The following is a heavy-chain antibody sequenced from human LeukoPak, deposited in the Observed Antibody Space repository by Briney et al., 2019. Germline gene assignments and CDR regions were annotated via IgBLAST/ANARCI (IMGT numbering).Heavy chain of an antibody. CDR1: GFTFSSYA. V-gene: IGHV3-30-3*01. CDR2: ISYDGDNE. J-gene: IGHJ4*02. Sequence: GGSLRLSCVASGFTFSSYAMHWVRQAPGKGLEWVALISYDGDNEYYADSVKGRFTISRDNSKNTLYLQMNSLRAEDTAVYYCAREELSSYYYDSSGYAAFDYWGQGTLVTVSS. CDR3: AREELSSYYYDSSGYAAFDY. D-gene: IGHD3-22*01.